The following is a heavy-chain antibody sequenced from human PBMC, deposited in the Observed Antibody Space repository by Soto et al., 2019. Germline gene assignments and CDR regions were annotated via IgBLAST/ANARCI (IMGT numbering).Heavy chain of an antibody. CDR2: ISGSGGST. CDR1: GFTFSSYA. Sequence: GGSLRLSCAASGFTFSSYAMSWVRQAPGKGLEWVSAISGSGGSTYYADSVKGRFTISRDNSKNTLYLQMNSLRAEDTAVYYCAKDREVAAACDYGMDVWGQGTTVTVSS. D-gene: IGHD6-13*01. V-gene: IGHV3-23*01. CDR3: AKDREVAAACDYGMDV. J-gene: IGHJ6*02.